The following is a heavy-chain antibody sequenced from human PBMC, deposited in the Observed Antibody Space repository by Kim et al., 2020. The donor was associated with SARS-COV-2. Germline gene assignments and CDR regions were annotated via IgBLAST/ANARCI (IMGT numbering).Heavy chain of an antibody. J-gene: IGHJ3*01. CDR1: GCTFSSYA. CDR3: ARGRRSGGTDHPAAIDV. D-gene: IGHD1-26*01. CDR2: IIAVYGKT. Sequence: SVKVSFKASGCTFSSYAMNWVRQAPGQGLEWMGGIIAVYGKTNYSQKFQGRVTITTDKSTSTAYMELSSLRSEDTAVYYCARGRRSGGTDHPAAIDVWG. V-gene: IGHV1-69*05.